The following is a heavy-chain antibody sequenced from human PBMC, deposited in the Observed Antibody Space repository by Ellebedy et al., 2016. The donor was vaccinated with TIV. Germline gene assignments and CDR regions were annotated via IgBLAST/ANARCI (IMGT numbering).Heavy chain of an antibody. CDR1: GGSISSGDYY. J-gene: IGHJ4*02. D-gene: IGHD3-22*01. CDR2: INHSGST. CDR3: ASAFYYDSSGYQS. Sequence: SETLSLTCTVSGGSISSGDYYWSWIRQPPGKGLEWIGEINHSGSTNYNPSLKSRVTISVDTSKNQFSLKLSSVTAADTAVYYCASAFYYDSSGYQSWGQGTLVTVSS. V-gene: IGHV4-30-4*01.